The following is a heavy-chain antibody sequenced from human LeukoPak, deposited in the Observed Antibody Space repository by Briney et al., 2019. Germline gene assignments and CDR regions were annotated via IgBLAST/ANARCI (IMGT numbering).Heavy chain of an antibody. V-gene: IGHV1-2*02. D-gene: IGHD6-19*01. CDR2: INPDSGGT. J-gene: IGHJ4*02. CDR1: EYTFTGYY. CDR3: ARVLFYSSGNKSNRVDY. Sequence: ASVKDSCKTSEYTFTGYYIHWVRQAPGQGLEWMGWINPDSGGTNYAQKFQGRVTMTRDTSIRTAYMELSRLRSDDTAVYYCARVLFYSSGNKSNRVDYWGQGTLVTVSS.